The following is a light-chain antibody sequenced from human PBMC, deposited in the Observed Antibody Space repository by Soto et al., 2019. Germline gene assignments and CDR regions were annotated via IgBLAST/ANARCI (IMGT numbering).Light chain of an antibody. CDR1: QSINNW. CDR3: EQYNSYTTWA. Sequence: DIQMTQSPSTLSASVGDRVTITCRASQSINNWLAWYQQKPGKAPQVLIYDASSLEGGVPSRFSGRGSGTEFTLTTTSPQPDDVAHYDCEQYNSYTTWAFGQGTKLDIK. CDR2: DAS. J-gene: IGKJ1*01. V-gene: IGKV1-5*01.